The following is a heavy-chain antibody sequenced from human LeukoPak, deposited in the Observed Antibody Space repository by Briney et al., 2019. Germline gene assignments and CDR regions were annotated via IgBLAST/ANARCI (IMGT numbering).Heavy chain of an antibody. D-gene: IGHD2-15*01. CDR1: GFSVRTNY. V-gene: IGHV3-53*01. Sequence: GGSLRLSCAASGFSVRTNYVGWVRQAPGKGLEWVSVIYDTGDTYYANSVKGRFTISRDNSKNTVYLQMNSLRAEDTAVYYCAKDRGGRGLRYFDYWGQGTLVTVSS. J-gene: IGHJ4*02. CDR2: IYDTGDT. CDR3: AKDRGGRGLRYFDY.